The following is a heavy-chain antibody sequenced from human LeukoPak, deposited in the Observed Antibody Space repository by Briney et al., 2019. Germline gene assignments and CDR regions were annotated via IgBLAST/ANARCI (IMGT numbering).Heavy chain of an antibody. J-gene: IGHJ3*02. V-gene: IGHV4-4*07. CDR2: IYTRGST. Sequence: SESLSLTCTVSGGSINNYYWSWIRQPAGKGLEWIGRIYTRGSTNYNPSLKSRVTMSVDTSKNQCSLKLSSATAADTAVYYCARVRYCSADICSGGDAFDIWGQGTMVSVSS. CDR3: ARVRYCSADICSGGDAFDI. CDR1: GGSINNYY. D-gene: IGHD2-15*01.